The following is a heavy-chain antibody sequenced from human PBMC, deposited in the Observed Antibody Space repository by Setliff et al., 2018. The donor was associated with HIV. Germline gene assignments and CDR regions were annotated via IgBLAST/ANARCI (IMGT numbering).Heavy chain of an antibody. CDR3: ATSGIYDILTGPTPGVLDI. CDR1: GYSLTELS. V-gene: IGHV1-24*01. Sequence: GPSVKVSCKVSGYSLTELSIHWVRQAPGEGLEWMGGFDPEDDETVYAEKFQGRVTMTEDTSTDTAYMALSSLRSEDTAMYYCATSGIYDILTGPTPGVLDIWGQGTMVTVSS. J-gene: IGHJ3*02. CDR2: FDPEDDET. D-gene: IGHD3-9*01.